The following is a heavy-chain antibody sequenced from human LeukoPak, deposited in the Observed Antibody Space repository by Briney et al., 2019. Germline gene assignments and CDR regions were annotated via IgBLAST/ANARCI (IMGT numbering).Heavy chain of an antibody. V-gene: IGHV1-2*02. CDR3: ARDTTLITYWFDP. Sequence: ASVKVSCKAFGYTFTGYYIHWVRQAPGQGLEWMGWINTNSGGTNYAQKFQGRVTMTRDTSISTAYMELNRLRSDDTAVYYCARDTTLITYWFDPWGQGNRVTVSS. CDR2: INTNSGGT. J-gene: IGHJ5*02. D-gene: IGHD1-1*01. CDR1: GYTFTGYY.